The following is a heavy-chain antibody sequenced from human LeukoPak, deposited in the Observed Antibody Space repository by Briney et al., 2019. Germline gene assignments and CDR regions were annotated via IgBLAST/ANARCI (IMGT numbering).Heavy chain of an antibody. CDR1: GFTFTDYA. CDR2: ISASGSAT. J-gene: IGHJ4*02. CDR3: AKARTPYNSGFDY. V-gene: IGHV3-23*01. Sequence: GGSLRLSCAASGFTFTDYAMGWVRQAPGRGLEWASTISASGSATYYADSVRGRFTISRDNSKNTLSLQMSSLRAEDTAVYYCAKARTPYNSGFDYWGQGTLVAVSS. D-gene: IGHD6-19*01.